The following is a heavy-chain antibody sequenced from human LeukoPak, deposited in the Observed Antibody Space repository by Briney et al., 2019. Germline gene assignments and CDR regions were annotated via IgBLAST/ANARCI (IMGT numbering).Heavy chain of an antibody. J-gene: IGHJ4*02. CDR1: GYTFTSYG. CDR2: ISAYNGNR. V-gene: IGHV1-18*01. CDR3: ARGGPGWDSSSWYNY. D-gene: IGHD6-13*01. Sequence: ASVKVSCKTSGYTFTSYGIIWVRQAPGQGLEWMGWISAYNGNRNYAQNLQGRVTMTTDTSTSTAYMELRSLRSDDTAVYYCARGGPGWDSSSWYNYWGQGTQVTVSS.